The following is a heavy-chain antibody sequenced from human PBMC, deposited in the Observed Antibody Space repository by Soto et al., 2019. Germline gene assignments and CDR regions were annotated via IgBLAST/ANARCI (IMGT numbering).Heavy chain of an antibody. V-gene: IGHV5-51*01. D-gene: IGHD2-15*01. CDR1: GYSFTSYC. CDR2: IYPGDSDT. J-gene: IGHJ6*02. Sequence: GESLKISCKGSGYSFTSYCIGWVRQVPWKGLEWMGIIYPGDSDTRYSPSFQGQVTISADKSISTAYLQWSSLKASDTAMYYCARRGVVAAGNYYYYGMDVWGRGTTVTVSS. CDR3: ARRGVVAAGNYYYYGMDV.